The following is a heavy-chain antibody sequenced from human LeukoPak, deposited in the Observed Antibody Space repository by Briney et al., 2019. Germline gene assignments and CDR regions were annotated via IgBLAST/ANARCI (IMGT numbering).Heavy chain of an antibody. D-gene: IGHD1-26*01. CDR3: ARDEGGSYSFDY. CDR2: IKQDGSAI. J-gene: IGHJ4*02. CDR1: GFTFSSYW. V-gene: IGHV3-7*01. Sequence: GRSLRLSCAASGFTFSSYWMTWVRQAPGKGLEWVANIKQDGSAIYYVDSVKGRFTISRDNAKNSLFLQMNSLRAEDSAVYYCARDEGGSYSFDYWGQGTLVTVSS.